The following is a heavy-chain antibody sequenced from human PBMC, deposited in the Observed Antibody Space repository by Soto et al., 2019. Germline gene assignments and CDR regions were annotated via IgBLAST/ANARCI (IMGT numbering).Heavy chain of an antibody. V-gene: IGHV4-31*03. CDR2: IYYRGNT. CDR1: GGSSNSGGYH. J-gene: IGHJ5*02. Sequence: SGTLALTCRVYGGSSNSGGYHWTWIRQHTEKGLEWIGYIYYRGNTYYNPSLRSRLTISVDTSKNQFSLNLTSVTAADTAVYYCARTRHLPFSTRFAPPSQG. CDR3: ARTRHLPFSTRFAP.